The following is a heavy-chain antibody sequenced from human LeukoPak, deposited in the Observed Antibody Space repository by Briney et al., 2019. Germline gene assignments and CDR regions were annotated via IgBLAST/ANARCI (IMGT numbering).Heavy chain of an antibody. CDR2: ISYDGSSK. CDR3: ATQDLPPGMDV. CDR1: GFTFRSYA. J-gene: IGHJ6*02. V-gene: IGHV3-30*04. Sequence: PGGSLRLSCAASGFTFRSYAIYWVRQAPGKGLEWVALISYDGSSKYYADSVKGRFTISRDNSQNTLCLQMNSLRAEDTAVYYCATQDLPPGMDVWGQGTTVTVSS.